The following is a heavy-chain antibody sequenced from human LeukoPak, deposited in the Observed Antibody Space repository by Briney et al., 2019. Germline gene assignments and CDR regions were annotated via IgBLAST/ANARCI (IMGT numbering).Heavy chain of an antibody. CDR2: IYYSGST. CDR1: GGSISSSSYY. CDR3: ARLVGSRPCGGDCYHITP. V-gene: IGHV4-39*01. D-gene: IGHD2-21*02. Sequence: SETLSLTCTVSGGSISSSSYYWGWIRQPPGKGLEWIGRIYYSGSTYYNPSLKSRVTISVDTSKNQFSLKLSSVTAADTAVYYCARLVGSRPCGGDCYHITPWGQGTLVTVSS. J-gene: IGHJ5*02.